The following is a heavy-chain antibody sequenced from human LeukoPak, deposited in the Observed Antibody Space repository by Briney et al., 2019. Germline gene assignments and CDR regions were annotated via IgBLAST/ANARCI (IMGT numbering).Heavy chain of an antibody. CDR3: ARDRMASGSYYLDY. D-gene: IGHD1-26*01. CDR1: GFTSSSYG. V-gene: IGHV3-33*01. J-gene: IGHJ4*02. CDR2: IWYDGSNK. Sequence: GRSLRLSCAASGFTSSSYGMHWVRQAPGKGLEWVAVIWYDGSNKYYADSVKGRFTISRDNSKNTLYLQMNSLRAEDTAVYYCARDRMASGSYYLDYWGQGTLVTVSS.